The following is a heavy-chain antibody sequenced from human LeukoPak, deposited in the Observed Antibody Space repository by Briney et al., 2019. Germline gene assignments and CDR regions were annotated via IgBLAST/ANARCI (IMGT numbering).Heavy chain of an antibody. V-gene: IGHV1-69*13. CDR1: GGTFSSYA. D-gene: IGHD2-21*02. CDR2: IIPIFGTA. Sequence: SVKVSCKASGGTFSSYAISWVRQAPGQGLEWMGGIIPIFGTANYAQKFQGRVTITADESTSTAYMELSSLRSEDTAVYYCARGPYCGGDCSGDYYDSSSFLYYYYYMDVWGKGTTVTISS. J-gene: IGHJ6*03. CDR3: ARGPYCGGDCSGDYYDSSSFLYYYYYMDV.